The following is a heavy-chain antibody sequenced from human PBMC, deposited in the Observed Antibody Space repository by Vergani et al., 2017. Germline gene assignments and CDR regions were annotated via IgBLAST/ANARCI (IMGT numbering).Heavy chain of an antibody. CDR3: ARVETASTVGAQGGNYYYYGMDV. CDR2: IYYSGST. Sequence: QVQLQESGPGLVKPSETLSLTCTVSGGSVSSGSYYWSWIRQPQGKGLEWIGYIYYSGSTNYNPSLKSRVTISVDTSKNQFSLKLSTVTAADTAVYYWARVETASTVGAQGGNYYYYGMDVWGQGTTVTVSS. V-gene: IGHV4-61*01. J-gene: IGHJ6*02. CDR1: GGSVSSGSYY. D-gene: IGHD1-26*01.